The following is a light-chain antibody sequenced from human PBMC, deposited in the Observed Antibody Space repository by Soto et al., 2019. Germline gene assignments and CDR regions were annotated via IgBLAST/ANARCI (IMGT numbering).Light chain of an antibody. V-gene: IGLV2-23*01. Sequence: QSALTQPASVSGSPGQSITISCTGTSSDVGSYNLVSWYQQHPGKAPKLIIYEDSKRPSGVPNRFSGSKSGNTASLTISGLQTEDEADYYCCSYADSSTYVFGTGTKVTVL. CDR2: EDS. J-gene: IGLJ1*01. CDR3: CSYADSSTYV. CDR1: SSDVGSYNL.